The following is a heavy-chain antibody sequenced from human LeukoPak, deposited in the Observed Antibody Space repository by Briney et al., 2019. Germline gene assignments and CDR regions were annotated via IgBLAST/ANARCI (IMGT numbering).Heavy chain of an antibody. V-gene: IGHV3-64*02. CDR1: GFTFSSYP. CDR2: ILGNGHAS. J-gene: IGHJ4*02. Sequence: GGSLRLSCVASGFTFSSYPMHWVRRAPDKGLEYLSAILGNGHASFYADSVKGRFTISRDNSKNTRYLQMGNLRADDMAVYYCARDSSSGYSFDSWGQGTLVTVSS. D-gene: IGHD6-19*01. CDR3: ARDSSSGYSFDS.